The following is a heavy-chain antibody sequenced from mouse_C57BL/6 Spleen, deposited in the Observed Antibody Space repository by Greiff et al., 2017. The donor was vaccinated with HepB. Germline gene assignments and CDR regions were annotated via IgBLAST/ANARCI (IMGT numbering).Heavy chain of an antibody. CDR3: TRERADGPFAY. D-gene: IGHD2-3*01. Sequence: EVKVVESGEGLVKPGGSLKLSCAASGFTFSSYAMSWVRQTPEKRLEWVAYISSGGDYIYYADTVKGRFTISRDNARNTLYLQMSSLKSEDTAMYYCTRERADGPFAYWGQGTLVTVSA. CDR1: GFTFSSYA. CDR2: ISSGGDYI. J-gene: IGHJ3*01. V-gene: IGHV5-9-1*02.